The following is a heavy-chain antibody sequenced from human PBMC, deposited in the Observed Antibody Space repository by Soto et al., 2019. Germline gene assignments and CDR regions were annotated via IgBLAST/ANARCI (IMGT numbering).Heavy chain of an antibody. CDR3: ARESYASHV. D-gene: IGHD4-17*01. CDR2: INIDGSGT. J-gene: IGHJ6*04. V-gene: IGHV3-74*03. Sequence: LSCEASVFTFSNYWMHWVRQAPWKGLVWVSRINIDGSGTTYADSVKGRFTISRSNAKNTVFLEMKNLRAEDTDVYYCARESYASHVWGKGTTVTVAS. CDR1: VFTFSNYW.